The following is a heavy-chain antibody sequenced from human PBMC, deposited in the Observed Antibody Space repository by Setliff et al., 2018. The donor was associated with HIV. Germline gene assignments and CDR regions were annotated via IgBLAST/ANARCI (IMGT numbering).Heavy chain of an antibody. CDR3: ASGTYYKVDK. CDR2: ICYNGNT. Sequence: SETLSRTCTVSAGSVSSGGYYWSWIRQHPGMGLEWIAYICYNGNTYYNPSLKSRVTISVDTSKNQFSLKLRSVTAADTAVYYCASGTYYKVDKWGQGTLVTVSS. V-gene: IGHV4-31*03. CDR1: AGSVSSGGYY. J-gene: IGHJ4*02. D-gene: IGHD3-10*01.